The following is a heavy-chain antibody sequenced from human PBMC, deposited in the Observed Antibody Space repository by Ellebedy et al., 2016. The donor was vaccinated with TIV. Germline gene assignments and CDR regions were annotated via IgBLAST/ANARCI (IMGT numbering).Heavy chain of an antibody. CDR3: ARRGSYGDYAVQVNSWFDT. J-gene: IGHJ5*02. D-gene: IGHD4-17*01. Sequence: PGGSLRLSCVASGFSFRSYWMSWVRQAPGKGLEWVANIYQDGSDQYYADSVKGRFTISRDNANKSLFLQMNSLRVDETAVYYCARRGSYGDYAVQVNSWFDTWGQGTLVSVSS. V-gene: IGHV3-7*01. CDR2: IYQDGSDQ. CDR1: GFSFRSYW.